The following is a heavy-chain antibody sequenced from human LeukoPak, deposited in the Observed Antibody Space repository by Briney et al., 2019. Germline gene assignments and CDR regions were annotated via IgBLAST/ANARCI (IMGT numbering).Heavy chain of an antibody. V-gene: IGHV4-59*01. CDR2: IYYSGST. J-gene: IGHJ2*01. CDR1: GGSISSYY. CDR3: ARALTTTHWYFDL. D-gene: IGHD3-22*01. Sequence: PSETLSLTCTVSGGSISSYYWSWIRQPPGKGLEWIGYIYYSGSTNYNPSLKSRVTISVDTSKNQFSLKLSSVTAADTAVYYCARALTTTHWYFDLWGRGTLVTVSS.